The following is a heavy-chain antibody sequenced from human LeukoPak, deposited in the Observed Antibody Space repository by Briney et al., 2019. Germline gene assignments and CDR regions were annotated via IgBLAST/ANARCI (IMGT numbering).Heavy chain of an antibody. J-gene: IGHJ4*02. V-gene: IGHV3-30-3*01. CDR3: AKGQGSGWYSAFDY. D-gene: IGHD6-19*01. Sequence: GGSLRLSCVASGFTFSNYAVNWVRQAPGKGLEWVAVVSFDGSTKYYADSVKGRFTISRDNSKNTLYLQMNSLRAEDTALYYCAKGQGSGWYSAFDYWGQGTLVTVSS. CDR1: GFTFSNYA. CDR2: VSFDGSTK.